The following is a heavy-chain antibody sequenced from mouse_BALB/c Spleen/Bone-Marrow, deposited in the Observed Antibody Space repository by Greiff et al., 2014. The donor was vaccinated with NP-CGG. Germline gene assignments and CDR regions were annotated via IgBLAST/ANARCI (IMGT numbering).Heavy chain of an antibody. Sequence: QVQLQQSGAELVRPGTSVKVSCKASGYAFTNYLIEWVKQRPVQGLEWIGVINLGSGGANYNAKFKGKATLTADKSSSTAYMQLSSLTSDDSAVYFCAREWTARAVDYWGQGTTLTVSS. CDR1: GYAFTNYL. CDR2: INLGSGGA. J-gene: IGHJ2*01. D-gene: IGHD3-2*01. V-gene: IGHV1-54*01. CDR3: AREWTARAVDY.